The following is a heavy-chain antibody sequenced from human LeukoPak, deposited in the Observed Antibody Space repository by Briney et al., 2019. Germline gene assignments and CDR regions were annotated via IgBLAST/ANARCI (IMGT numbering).Heavy chain of an antibody. CDR2: MNSDGSST. V-gene: IGHV3-74*01. D-gene: IGHD6-13*01. Sequence: GGSLRLSCAASGFTFSSYWMHWVRHAPGKGLVWVSRMNSDGSSTNYADSVKGRFTISRDNAKNTLYLQMNSLRDEDTAMYYCARGSNWFPQDAFDLWGQGTMVTVSS. CDR1: GFTFSSYW. J-gene: IGHJ3*01. CDR3: ARGSNWFPQDAFDL.